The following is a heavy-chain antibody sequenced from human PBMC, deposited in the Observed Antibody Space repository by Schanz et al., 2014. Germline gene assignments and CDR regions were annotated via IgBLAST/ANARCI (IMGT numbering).Heavy chain of an antibody. D-gene: IGHD4-17*01. CDR1: GGTFSSYT. Sequence: QVQLVQSGAEVKKPGSSVKVSCTASGGTFSSYTISWVRQAPGQGLEWMGRIIPILGIANYAQKFQGRVTITADRSTSTAYMELSSLRSEDTAVYYCARGYGDSPTDFWGQGTRVTVSS. V-gene: IGHV1-69*02. CDR3: ARGYGDSPTDF. J-gene: IGHJ4*02. CDR2: IIPILGIA.